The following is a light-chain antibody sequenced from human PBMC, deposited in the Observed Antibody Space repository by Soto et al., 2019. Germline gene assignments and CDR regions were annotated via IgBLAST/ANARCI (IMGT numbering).Light chain of an antibody. Sequence: AIQMTQSPSSLSASVGDRVTITCRASQGIRNDLDWFQQIPGKAPKLLIYAASNLQSGVPARFSGSGSGTDFTLTISSLQPEDFATYYSLQKDFSPFTFGPGTQVDIK. CDR3: LQKDFSPFT. CDR1: QGIRND. CDR2: AAS. V-gene: IGKV1-6*01. J-gene: IGKJ3*01.